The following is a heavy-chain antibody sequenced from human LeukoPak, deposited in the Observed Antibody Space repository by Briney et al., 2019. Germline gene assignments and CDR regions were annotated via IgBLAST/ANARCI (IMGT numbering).Heavy chain of an antibody. V-gene: IGHV4-34*01. D-gene: IGHD3-9*01. J-gene: IGHJ4*02. Sequence: TSETLSLTCAVYGGSFSGYYWSWIRQSPGKGLEWIGSIYYSGSTYYNPSLKSRVTISVDTSKNQFSLKLNSVTAADTAVYYCARLGYDILTGYVDYWGQGTLVTVSS. CDR2: IYYSGST. CDR1: GGSFSGYY. CDR3: ARLGYDILTGYVDY.